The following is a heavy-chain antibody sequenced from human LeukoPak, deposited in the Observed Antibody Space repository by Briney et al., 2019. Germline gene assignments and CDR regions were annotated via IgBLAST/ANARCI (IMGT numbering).Heavy chain of an antibody. Sequence: PGGSLRLSCVASKFIISDYWMNWVRQAPGKGLEWVANIKQDGSEKYYVDSVKGRFTISRDNAKNSVYLQMNSPRAEDTAVYYCARGFDGANAFDLWGQGTLVTVSS. CDR2: IKQDGSEK. J-gene: IGHJ3*01. CDR3: ARGFDGANAFDL. CDR1: KFIISDYW. V-gene: IGHV3-7*01.